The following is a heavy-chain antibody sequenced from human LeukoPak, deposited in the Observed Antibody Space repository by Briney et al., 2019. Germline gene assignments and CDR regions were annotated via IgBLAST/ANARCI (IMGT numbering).Heavy chain of an antibody. Sequence: GESLKISCKGSGSSFTTYWIGWVRLRPGKGLEWMAIIYPGDSDTRYSPSFQGQVTVSADKSISTAYLQWSSLKASDTAMYYCARHIAPGYNSGWYFDYWGQGTLVTVSS. D-gene: IGHD5-12*01. CDR2: IYPGDSDT. CDR3: ARHIAPGYNSGWYFDY. CDR1: GSSFTTYW. J-gene: IGHJ4*02. V-gene: IGHV5-51*01.